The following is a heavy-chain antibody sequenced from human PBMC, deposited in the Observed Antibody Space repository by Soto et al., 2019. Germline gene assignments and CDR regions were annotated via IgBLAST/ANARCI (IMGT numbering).Heavy chain of an antibody. CDR2: ITVYNGNT. V-gene: IGHV1-18*01. CDR1: GDTFTNYG. CDR3: ARAASYCSLYYFDF. Sequence: QVQLVQSGAEVKKPGASVRVSCMASGDTFTNYGITWVRQAPRQGLEWMGWITVYNGNTHYAQEFQGRVTMTTDTSTSTAYMELWRLTSDDTAVYYCARAASYCSLYYFDFWGQGTLVTVSS. J-gene: IGHJ4*02. D-gene: IGHD1-26*01.